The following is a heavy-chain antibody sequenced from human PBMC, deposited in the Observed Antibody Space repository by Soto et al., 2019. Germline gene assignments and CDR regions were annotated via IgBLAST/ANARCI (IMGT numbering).Heavy chain of an antibody. D-gene: IGHD3-9*01. CDR3: ARDDILTGYSYYYYGMDV. CDR2: INAGNGNT. J-gene: IGHJ6*02. Sequence: ASVKVSCKASGYTFTSYAMHWVRQAPGQRLEWMGWINAGNGNTKYSQKFQGRVTITRDTSASTAYMEPSSLRSEDTAVYYCARDDILTGYSYYYYGMDVWGQGTTVTVSS. CDR1: GYTFTSYA. V-gene: IGHV1-3*01.